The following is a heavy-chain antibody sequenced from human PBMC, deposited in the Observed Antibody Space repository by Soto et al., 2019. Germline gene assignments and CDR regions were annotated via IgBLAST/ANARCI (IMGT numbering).Heavy chain of an antibody. CDR2: ISSGSDYI. J-gene: IGHJ6*02. CDR3: GRDCSVTTCPSGLSTYCFGMDV. D-gene: IGHD2-2*01. V-gene: IGHV3-21*01. CDR1: GFTFRSYT. Sequence: PGGSLRLSCAASGFTFRSYTMNWVRQAPGKGLEWVSSISSGSDYIYYADSLKGRFTISRDNAKNSLYLQMNSLRAEDTAVYYCGRDCSVTTCPSGLSTYCFGMDVWGQGTTVTVSS.